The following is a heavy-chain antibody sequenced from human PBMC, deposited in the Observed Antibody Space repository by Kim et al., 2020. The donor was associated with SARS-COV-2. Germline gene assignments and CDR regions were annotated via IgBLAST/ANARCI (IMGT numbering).Heavy chain of an antibody. D-gene: IGHD6-19*01. Sequence: ASVKVSCKASGYTFTSYAIHWVRQAPGQRLEWMGWINTGNGNTKYAQKFQGRVTITRDTSASTAYMELSSLRSEETAVYYCVRLNSGWFGFDYWGQGTLVTVSS. J-gene: IGHJ4*02. CDR1: GYTFTSYA. CDR2: INTGNGNT. V-gene: IGHV1-3*04. CDR3: VRLNSGWFGFDY.